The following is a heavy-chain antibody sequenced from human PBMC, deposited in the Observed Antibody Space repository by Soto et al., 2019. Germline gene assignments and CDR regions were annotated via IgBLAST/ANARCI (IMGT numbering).Heavy chain of an antibody. J-gene: IGHJ3*02. Sequence: PSETVSLTCTVSGCSISSGGYYWSWSRQHPGKGLEWIGYIYYSGSTYYNPSLKSRVTISVDTSKNQFSLKLSSVTAADTAVYYCARHDEPGQDYYDSSGYNLGAFDIWGQGTMVTVSS. V-gene: IGHV4-31*03. CDR1: GCSISSGGYY. CDR3: ARHDEPGQDYYDSSGYNLGAFDI. D-gene: IGHD3-22*01. CDR2: IYYSGST.